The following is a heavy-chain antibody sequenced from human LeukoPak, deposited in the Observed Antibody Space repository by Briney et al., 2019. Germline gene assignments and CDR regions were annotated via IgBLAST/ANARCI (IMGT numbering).Heavy chain of an antibody. D-gene: IGHD4-17*01. CDR2: IYAGGST. Sequence: GGSLRLSCADSGCPVRSHYMSWVRQAPGRGAEWVSIIYAGGSTYYTDSLKGRFIISRDNSKNTLYLQMNSPRVEDTAVYYCARTWRAQYDDYGSFDYWGQGTLVTVFS. CDR1: GCPVRSHY. V-gene: IGHV3-53*01. J-gene: IGHJ4*02. CDR3: ARTWRAQYDDYGSFDY.